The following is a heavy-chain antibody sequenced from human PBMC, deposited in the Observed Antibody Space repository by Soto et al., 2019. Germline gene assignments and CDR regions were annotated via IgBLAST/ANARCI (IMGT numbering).Heavy chain of an antibody. J-gene: IGHJ5*01. V-gene: IGHV1-8*01. Sequence: QVQLVQSGAEVKKPGASVKVSCTGSGYTFRSYDIHWVRQATGQGLEWMGWVNPNTGNTGYAQKCQGRVTMTRDMSKSSAYMEVISLTSEDTAIYYCARADGAASFDFWGQGTLVSVSS. CDR2: VNPNTGNT. CDR3: ARADGAASFDF. D-gene: IGHD3-10*01. CDR1: GYTFRSYD.